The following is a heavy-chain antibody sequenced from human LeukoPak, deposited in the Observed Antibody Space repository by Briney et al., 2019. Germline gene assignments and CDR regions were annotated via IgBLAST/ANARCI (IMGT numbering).Heavy chain of an antibody. CDR3: ARKQASVPGDY. J-gene: IGHJ4*02. CDR2: ISNDGNSM. D-gene: IGHD2-21*01. CDR1: GFTFSNAW. V-gene: IGHV3-11*01. Sequence: GGSLRLSCAASGFTFSNAWMSWVRQVPGKGLEWVSYISNDGNSMYYADSVKGRFTISRDNARNSLFLQINSLRVEDTAVYYCARKQASVPGDYWGQGTLVTVSS.